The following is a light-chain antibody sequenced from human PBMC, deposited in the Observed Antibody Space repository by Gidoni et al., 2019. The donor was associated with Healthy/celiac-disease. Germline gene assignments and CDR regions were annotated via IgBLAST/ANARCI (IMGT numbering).Light chain of an antibody. Sequence: EIVLTQPPATLSLSPGERATLSCRASQSVSSYLAWYQQKPGQAPRLLIYDASNRAPGIPARFSGSGAGTDFTLTISSLEAEDFAVDYCQQRSNWPYTFXQXTKLEIK. V-gene: IGKV3-11*01. J-gene: IGKJ2*01. CDR2: DAS. CDR3: QQRSNWPYT. CDR1: QSVSSY.